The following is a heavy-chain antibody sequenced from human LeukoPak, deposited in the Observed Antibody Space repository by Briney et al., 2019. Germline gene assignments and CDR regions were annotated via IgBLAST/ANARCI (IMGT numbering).Heavy chain of an antibody. CDR1: KFNFHNYG. D-gene: IGHD2-15*01. Sequence: GGSLRLSCTTPKFNFHNYGLTWVRQAPGKELEWVSSISGSGGSTQYAASVQGRFTISRDNSKNTLYLQMNSLRAEDTAVYYCARESNRRLHYYGIDVWGLGTTVTVSS. J-gene: IGHJ6*02. V-gene: IGHV3-23*01. CDR2: ISGSGGST. CDR3: ARESNRRLHYYGIDV.